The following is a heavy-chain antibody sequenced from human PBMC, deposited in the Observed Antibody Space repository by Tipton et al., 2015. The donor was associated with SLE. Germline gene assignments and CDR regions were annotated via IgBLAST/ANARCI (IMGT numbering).Heavy chain of an antibody. CDR3: AREYSSSQGAFDI. Sequence: TLSITCTVSGGSISSSSYYWGWIRQPPGKGLEWIGSIYYSGSTYYNPSLKSRVTISVDTSKNQFSLKLSPVTAADTAVYYCAREYSSSQGAFDIWGQGTMVTVSS. D-gene: IGHD6-6*01. CDR1: GGSISSSSYY. V-gene: IGHV4-39*07. CDR2: IYYSGST. J-gene: IGHJ3*02.